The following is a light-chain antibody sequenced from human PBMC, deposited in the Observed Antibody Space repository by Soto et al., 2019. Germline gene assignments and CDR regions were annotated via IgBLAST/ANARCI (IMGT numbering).Light chain of an antibody. CDR2: DVD. CDR3: CSYTGSFYI. Sequence: SALTQPRSVSGSPGQSVTISCTGTSSDVGGYKYVSWYQQHPGKAPKVIIFDVDKRPSGVPGRFSGSKSGNTASLTISGLQTEDDADYYCCSYTGSFYIFGTGTKVTVL. J-gene: IGLJ1*01. V-gene: IGLV2-11*01. CDR1: SSDVGGYKY.